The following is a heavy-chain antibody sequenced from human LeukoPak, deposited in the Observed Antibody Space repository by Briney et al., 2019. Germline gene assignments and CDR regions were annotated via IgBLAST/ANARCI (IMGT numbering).Heavy chain of an antibody. CDR3: AVYCSSSNCYCGAYYYCGMGV. J-gene: IGHJ6*01. D-gene: IGHD2-2*01. V-gene: IGHV1-24*01. CDR1: GYTLTELS. CDR2: FDPEDGET. Sequence: ASVKVSCKVSGYTLTELSMHWVRQPPGKGLEWMGGFDPEDGETIYAQNNQRRVTMTDDTSTHSAYMELSSLRAEDAAVYYCAVYCSSSNCYCGAYYYCGMGVWGQGATVTVSS.